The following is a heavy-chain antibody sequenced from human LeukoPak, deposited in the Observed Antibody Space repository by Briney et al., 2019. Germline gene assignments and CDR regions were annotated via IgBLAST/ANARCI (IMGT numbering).Heavy chain of an antibody. V-gene: IGHV3-23*01. D-gene: IGHD6-13*01. CDR2: ISAGGGDR. CDR3: AKDAAGPEY. J-gene: IGHJ4*02. Sequence: GGSLRLSCAVSGLTFSRYSMSWVRQVPGKGLEWVSGISAGGGDRWYPDSVKGRFTISRDNSKNTLFLQMNSLTVEDTAIYYCAKDAAGPEYWGQGTRVTVSS. CDR1: GLTFSRYS.